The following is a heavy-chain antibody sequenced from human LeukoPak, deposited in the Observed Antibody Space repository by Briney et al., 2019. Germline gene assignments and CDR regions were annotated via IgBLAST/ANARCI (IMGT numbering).Heavy chain of an antibody. CDR2: ISSSGSTI. D-gene: IGHD3-10*01. CDR3: ARDRDEERAFDI. V-gene: IGHV3-48*03. CDR1: GFTFSSYE. J-gene: IGHJ3*02. Sequence: PGGSLRLSCAASGFTFSSYEMNWVRQAPGKGLEWVSYISSSGSTIYYADSVKGRFTISRDNAKNSLCLQMNSLRAEDTAVYYCARDRDEERAFDIWGQGTMVTVSS.